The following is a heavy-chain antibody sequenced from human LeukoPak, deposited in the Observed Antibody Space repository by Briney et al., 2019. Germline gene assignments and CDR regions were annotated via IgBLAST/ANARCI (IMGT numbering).Heavy chain of an antibody. CDR1: GFTFSSYA. V-gene: IGHV3-23*01. J-gene: IGHJ4*02. CDR2: LSGSGGST. Sequence: GGSLRLSCAASGFTFSSYAMTWVRQAPGKGLEWVSALSGSGGSTNYADSVKGRFSISRDNAKNTVYLQMNSLRAEDTGIYYCARGTSAGGPISPFDFWGQGTVVTVSS. CDR3: ARGTSAGGPISPFDF. D-gene: IGHD6-13*01.